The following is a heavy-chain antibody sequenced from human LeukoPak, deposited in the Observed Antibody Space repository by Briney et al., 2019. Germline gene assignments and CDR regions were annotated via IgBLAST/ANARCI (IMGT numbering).Heavy chain of an antibody. D-gene: IGHD5-24*01. Sequence: GGSLRLSCAASGFTFSAYSMSWVRQAPGKRLEWVSCISSSSSYIYYVNSVKGRFTISRDNAKNSLFLQMNNLRVDDTSLYFCARDATRGGDFDYWGQGTLVTVSS. V-gene: IGHV3-21*01. CDR1: GFTFSAYS. CDR3: ARDATRGGDFDY. J-gene: IGHJ4*02. CDR2: ISSSSSYI.